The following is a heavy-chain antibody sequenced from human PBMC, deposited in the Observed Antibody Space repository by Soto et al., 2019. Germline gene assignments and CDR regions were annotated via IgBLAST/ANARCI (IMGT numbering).Heavy chain of an antibody. CDR2: IVPIFGTT. J-gene: IGHJ5*01. CDR3: AREVVTATTLGWFDS. Sequence: GASVKVSCKASGDTFNNYAISWMRQTPGRGLEWLGEIVPIFGTTNYPQEFQGRVTITADTSTSTAYMELSRLISEDTAIYYCAREVVTATTLGWFDSWGQGTLVTVSS. V-gene: IGHV1-69*06. CDR1: GDTFNNYA. D-gene: IGHD2-21*02.